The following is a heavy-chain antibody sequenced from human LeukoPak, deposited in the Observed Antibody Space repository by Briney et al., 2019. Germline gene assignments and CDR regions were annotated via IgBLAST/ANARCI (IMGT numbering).Heavy chain of an antibody. CDR3: ARGVEMATITAAFDI. CDR1: GYTFTGYY. V-gene: IGHV1-2*02. J-gene: IGHJ3*02. Sequence: ASVKVSCKASGYTFTGYYMHWVRQAPGQGLEWMGWINPNSGGTNYAQKFQGRVTITRDTSISTAYMELSRLRSDDTAVYYCARGVEMATITAAFDIWGQGTMVTVSS. CDR2: INPNSGGT. D-gene: IGHD5-24*01.